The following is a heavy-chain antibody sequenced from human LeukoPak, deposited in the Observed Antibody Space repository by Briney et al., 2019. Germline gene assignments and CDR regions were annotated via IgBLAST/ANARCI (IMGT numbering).Heavy chain of an antibody. Sequence: SVKVSCKASGGTFSSDAFNWVRQAPGQGLEWMGGIIPIFGTATHAQKFQGRVTITADESTRTAYMELSSLRSDDTAVYYCARDQDPHYYYYMDVWGKGTTVTVSS. CDR1: GGTFSSDA. CDR2: IIPIFGTA. V-gene: IGHV1-69*13. CDR3: ARDQDPHYYYYMDV. J-gene: IGHJ6*03.